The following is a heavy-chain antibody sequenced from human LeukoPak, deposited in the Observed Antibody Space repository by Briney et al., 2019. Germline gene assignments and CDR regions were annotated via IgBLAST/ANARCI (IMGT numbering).Heavy chain of an antibody. CDR1: GGSISSSSYY. J-gene: IGHJ4*02. D-gene: IGHD3-10*01. V-gene: IGHV4-39*01. CDR2: IYYSGST. CDR3: VNRLSGSYYN. Sequence: SETLSLTCTVCGGSISSSSYYWGWIRQPPGKGLEWIGSIYYSGSTYYNPSLKSRVTISVDTSKNQFSLKLSSVTAADTAVYYCVNRLSGSYYNWGQGTLVTVSS.